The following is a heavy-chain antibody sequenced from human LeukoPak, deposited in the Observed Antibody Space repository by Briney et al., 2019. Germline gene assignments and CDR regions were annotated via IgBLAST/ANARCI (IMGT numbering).Heavy chain of an antibody. D-gene: IGHD2-15*01. J-gene: IGHJ5*02. Sequence: NPSETLSLTCTVSGGSISSGGYYWSWIRQHPGKGLEWIGYIYYSGSTYYNPSLKSRVTISVDTSKNQFSLKLSSVTAADTAVYYCAREPTNCSGGSCYGWFDPWGQGTLVTVSS. CDR3: AREPTNCSGGSCYGWFDP. V-gene: IGHV4-31*03. CDR2: IYYSGST. CDR1: GGSISSGGYY.